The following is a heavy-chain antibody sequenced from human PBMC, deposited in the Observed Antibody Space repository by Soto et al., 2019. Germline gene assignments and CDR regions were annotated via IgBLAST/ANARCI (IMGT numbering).Heavy chain of an antibody. Sequence: PSETLSLTCAVSGGSISSGGYSWSWIRQPPGKGLEWIGEINHSGSTNYNPSLKSRVTISVDTSKNQFSLKLSSVTAADTAVYYCARGIRYCSGGSCYLSRVLLWFDPWGQGTLVTVSS. V-gene: IGHV4-30-2*01. CDR2: INHSGST. J-gene: IGHJ5*02. D-gene: IGHD2-15*01. CDR1: GGSISSGGYS. CDR3: ARGIRYCSGGSCYLSRVLLWFDP.